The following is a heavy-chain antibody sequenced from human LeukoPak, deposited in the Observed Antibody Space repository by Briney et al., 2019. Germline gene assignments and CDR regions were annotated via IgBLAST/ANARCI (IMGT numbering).Heavy chain of an antibody. CDR1: GGSISSGDYY. CDR2: IYYSGST. V-gene: IGHV4-30-4*01. J-gene: IGHJ6*02. CDR3: ATQDPPPSYYYYYGMDV. Sequence: SQTLSLTCTVSGGSISSGDYYWSWIRQPPGKGLEWIGYIYYSGSTYYNPSLKSRVTISVDTSKSQFSLKLSSVTAADTAVYYCATQDPPPSYYYYYGMDVWGQGTTVTVSS.